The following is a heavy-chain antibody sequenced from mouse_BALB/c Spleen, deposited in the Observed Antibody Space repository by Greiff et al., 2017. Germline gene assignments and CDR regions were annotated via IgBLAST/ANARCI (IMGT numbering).Heavy chain of an antibody. CDR3: TRHGYYAMDY. J-gene: IGHJ4*01. CDR2: IRLKSNNYAT. Sequence: DVQLQESGGGLVQPGGSMKLSCVASGFTFSNYWMNWVRQSPEKGLEWVAEIRLKSNNYATHYAESVKGRFTISRDDSKSSVYLQMNNLRAEDTGIYYCTRHGYYAMDYWGQGTSVTVSS. CDR1: GFTFSNYW. V-gene: IGHV6-6*02.